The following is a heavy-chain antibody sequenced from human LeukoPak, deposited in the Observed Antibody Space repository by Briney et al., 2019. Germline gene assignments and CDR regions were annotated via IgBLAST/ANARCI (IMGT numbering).Heavy chain of an antibody. CDR1: GYTFTRYY. Sequence: GASVKVSCKASGYTFTRYYMHWVRQAPGQGLEWRGLISPSGDSTSYAQKFQGRVTMTRDTPTRTVYLDLSSLRSEDTAVYYCARGRDYYAVSGYHNWFDAWGQGTLVTVSS. CDR2: ISPSGDST. J-gene: IGHJ5*02. D-gene: IGHD3-22*01. V-gene: IGHV1-46*01. CDR3: ARGRDYYAVSGYHNWFDA.